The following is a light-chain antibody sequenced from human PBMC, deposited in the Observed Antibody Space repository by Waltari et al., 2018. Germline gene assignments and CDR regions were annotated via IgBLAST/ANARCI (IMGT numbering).Light chain of an antibody. CDR3: QKYDFLPAT. J-gene: IGKJ1*01. CDR2: HTS. CDR1: RVVVKY. Sequence: CRAIRVVVKYLACYRWGPGQARRFCLYHTSIRATVIPDRFIGSGYGTDFSLTISVLEPEDCAVYYCQKYDFLPATCGQGTTVEIK. V-gene: IGKV3-20*01.